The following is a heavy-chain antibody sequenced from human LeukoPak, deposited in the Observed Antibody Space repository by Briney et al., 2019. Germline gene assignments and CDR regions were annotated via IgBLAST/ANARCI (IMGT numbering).Heavy chain of an antibody. V-gene: IGHV3-7*01. D-gene: IGHD2-21*02. CDR2: IKKDGSEK. J-gene: IGHJ6*02. CDR3: ARWVTAIYYYGMDV. CDR1: GFRFSSYW. Sequence: GGSLRLSCAASGFRFSSYWMSWVRQAPGKGLGWVANIKKDGSEKDYVDSVKGRFTISRDNAKNSLYLQMNSLRAEDTAVYYCARWVTAIYYYGMDVWGQGTTVTVSS.